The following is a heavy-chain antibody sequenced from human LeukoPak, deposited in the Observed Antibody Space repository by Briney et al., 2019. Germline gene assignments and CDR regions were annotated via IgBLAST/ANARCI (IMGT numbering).Heavy chain of an antibody. D-gene: IGHD1/OR15-1a*01. Sequence: SETLSLTCTVSGGSINSGSYYWSWIRQPAGKGLEWMGHFYTSGHTSYNPSLKSRVTISVDTSKNQFSLKLNSVTAADTAVYFCARTRNKKWGFDYWGQGTLVSVSS. CDR3: ARTRNKKWGFDY. J-gene: IGHJ4*02. CDR1: GGSINSGSYY. V-gene: IGHV4-61*09. CDR2: FYTSGHT.